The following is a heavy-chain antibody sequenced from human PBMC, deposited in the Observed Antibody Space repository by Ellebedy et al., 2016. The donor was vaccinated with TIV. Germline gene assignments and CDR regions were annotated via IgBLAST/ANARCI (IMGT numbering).Heavy chain of an antibody. V-gene: IGHV4-59*01. CDR1: GGSISSYY. J-gene: IGHJ4*02. D-gene: IGHD4-23*01. CDR3: ASATTVVTPYYFDY. CDR2: IYYSGST. Sequence: PGGSLRLSCTVSGGSISSYYWSWIRQPPGKGLEWIGYIYYSGSTNYNPSLKSRVTISVDTSKNQFSLKLSSVTAADTAVYYCASATTVVTPYYFDYWGQGTLVTVSS.